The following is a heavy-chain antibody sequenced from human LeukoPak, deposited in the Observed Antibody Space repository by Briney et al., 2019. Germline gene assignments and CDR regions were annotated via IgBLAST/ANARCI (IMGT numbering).Heavy chain of an antibody. D-gene: IGHD2-21*01. CDR2: IIPIFGTA. V-gene: IGHV1-69*05. CDR3: ARDEKIQEGVQCDW. J-gene: IGHJ4*02. Sequence: SVKVSCKASGGTFSSYAISWVRQTPGQGLEWMGRIIPIFGTANYAQKFQGRVTITTDESTSTAYMELSSLRSEDTAVYYCARDEKIQEGVQCDWWGQGTLVTVSS. CDR1: GGTFSSYA.